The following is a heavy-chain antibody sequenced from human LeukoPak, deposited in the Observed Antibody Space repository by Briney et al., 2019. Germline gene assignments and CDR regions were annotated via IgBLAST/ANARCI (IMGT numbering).Heavy chain of an antibody. CDR3: AKDYGSGSFYPYYYYYMDV. CDR2: ISSSGSTI. Sequence: GGSLRLSCAASGFTFSDYYMSWIRQAPGKGLEWVSYISSSGSTIYYADSVKGRFTISRDNSKNTLYLQMNSLRAEDTAVYYCAKDYGSGSFYPYYYYYMDVWGKGTTVTISS. V-gene: IGHV3-11*04. CDR1: GFTFSDYY. D-gene: IGHD3-10*01. J-gene: IGHJ6*03.